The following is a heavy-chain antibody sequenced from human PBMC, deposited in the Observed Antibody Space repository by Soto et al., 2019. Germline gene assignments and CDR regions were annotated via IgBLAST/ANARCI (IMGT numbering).Heavy chain of an antibody. D-gene: IGHD2-2*02. J-gene: IGHJ4*02. Sequence: QVQLQQWGAGLLKPSETLSLTCAVYGGSFSGYYWSWIRQPPGKGLEWIAEINHSGSTNYNPSLKSRVTISVDTSKNQFSLKLSSVTAADTAVYYCARVAPATAIPGNDYWGQGTLVTVSS. CDR1: GGSFSGYY. CDR2: INHSGST. CDR3: ARVAPATAIPGNDY. V-gene: IGHV4-34*01.